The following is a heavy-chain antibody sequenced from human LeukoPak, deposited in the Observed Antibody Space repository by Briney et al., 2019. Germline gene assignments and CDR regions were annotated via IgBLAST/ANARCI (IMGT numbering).Heavy chain of an antibody. D-gene: IGHD6-13*01. J-gene: IGHJ4*02. V-gene: IGHV1-2*02. Sequence: ASVKVSCKASGYTFTGYSMHWVRQAPGQGLEWMGWISPNSGGTIYAQKFQGRVTMTRDTSINTAYMELIRLRSDDTAVYYCGRDGYSVSLFDYRGQGTLVTVSS. CDR3: GRDGYSVSLFDY. CDR1: GYTFTGYS. CDR2: ISPNSGGT.